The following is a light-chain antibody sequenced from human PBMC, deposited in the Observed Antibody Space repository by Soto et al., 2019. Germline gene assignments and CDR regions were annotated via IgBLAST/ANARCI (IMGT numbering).Light chain of an antibody. J-gene: IGKJ1*01. Sequence: EIVLMQSPGTLSLSSGERATLSCRVRQSISSSSLSGYQQKARQSPRTLIYGSASRATGIPHRFGGSGSATDFTLTISRLEPEDFATYYCQHYNSYSEAFGQGTKVDIK. CDR1: QSISSSS. CDR3: QHYNSYSEA. V-gene: IGKV3-20*01. CDR2: GSA.